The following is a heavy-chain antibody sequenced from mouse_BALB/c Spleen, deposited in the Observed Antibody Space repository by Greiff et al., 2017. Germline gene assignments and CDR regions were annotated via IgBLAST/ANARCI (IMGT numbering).Heavy chain of an antibody. CDR2: ISSGGGST. D-gene: IGHD1-1*01. CDR1: GFAFSSYD. CDR3: ASHYYGSSPWFAY. J-gene: IGHJ3*01. V-gene: IGHV5-12-1*01. Sequence: VESGGGLVKPGGSLKLSCAASGFAFSSYDMSWVRQTPKKRLEWVAYISSGGGSTYYPDTVKGRFTISRDNAKNTLYLQMSSLKSEDTAMYYGASHYYGSSPWFAYWGQGTLVTVSA.